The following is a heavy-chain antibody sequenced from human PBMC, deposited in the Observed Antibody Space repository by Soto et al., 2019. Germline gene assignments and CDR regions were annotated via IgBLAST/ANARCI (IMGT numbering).Heavy chain of an antibody. CDR3: AVDLWGYTH. CDR2: INGGGSGA. J-gene: IGHJ1*01. CDR1: GFTFSDHA. V-gene: IGHV3-23*01. D-gene: IGHD3-16*01. Sequence: EVQLLESGGGLVQPGGSLRLSCTASGFTFSDHAMTWVRQAPVKGLQWLSGINGGGSGAYYADSVKGRFTVSRANSNNTRCRQMDGLRVEDTAVDDCAVDLWGYTHWGQGTLVTVSA.